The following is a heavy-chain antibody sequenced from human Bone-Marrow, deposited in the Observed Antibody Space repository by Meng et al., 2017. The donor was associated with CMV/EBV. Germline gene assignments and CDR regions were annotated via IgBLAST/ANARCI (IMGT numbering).Heavy chain of an antibody. CDR2: IYRGGST. D-gene: IGHD4-17*01. CDR1: GGSVRNING. CDR3: AKYVVDYGNYYGMDV. J-gene: IGHJ6*02. V-gene: IGHV4-4*02. Sequence: SETLSLTCAVSGGSVRNINGWTWVRQPPGKGLEWIGEIYRGGSTNYSPSVKSRVTMSVDRSKNHISLRLTSVTAADTAVYYCAKYVVDYGNYYGMDVWGQGTTVTVSS.